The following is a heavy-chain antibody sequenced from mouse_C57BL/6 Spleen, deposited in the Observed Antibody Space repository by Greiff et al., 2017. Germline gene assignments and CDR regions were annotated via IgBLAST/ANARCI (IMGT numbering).Heavy chain of an antibody. CDR3: TGRNRAVDSSGYLDY. D-gene: IGHD3-2*02. J-gene: IGHJ2*01. CDR2: IRLKSDNYAT. Sequence: EVMLVESGGGLVQPGGSMKLSCVASGFTFSNYWMNWVRQSPEKGLEWVAQIRLKSDNYATHYAESVKGRFTISRDDDKSSVYLQMNNLRAEDTGIYYCTGRNRAVDSSGYLDYWGQGTTLTVSS. V-gene: IGHV6-3*01. CDR1: GFTFSNYW.